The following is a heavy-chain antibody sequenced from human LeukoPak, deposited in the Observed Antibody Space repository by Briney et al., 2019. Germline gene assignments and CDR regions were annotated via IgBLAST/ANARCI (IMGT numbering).Heavy chain of an antibody. Sequence: GGSLGLSCAASGFTFSSYWMHWVRQAPGKGLVWVSNIKSDGSNINYADSVKGRFTISRDNAKNTLYLQMNSLRAEDAAVYYCISEVGKGSHWGQGTLVTVSS. CDR1: GFTFSSYW. V-gene: IGHV3-74*01. J-gene: IGHJ4*02. D-gene: IGHD1-26*01. CDR2: IKSDGSNI. CDR3: ISEVGKGSH.